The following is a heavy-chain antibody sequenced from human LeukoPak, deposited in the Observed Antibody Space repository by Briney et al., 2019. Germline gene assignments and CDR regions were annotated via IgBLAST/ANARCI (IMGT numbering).Heavy chain of an antibody. D-gene: IGHD3-3*01. CDR3: ASDFWSGYYTPMGVNY. CDR2: INSGGRT. J-gene: IGHJ4*02. CDR1: GFTVSTNY. V-gene: IGHV3-66*01. Sequence: GGSLRLSCAASGFTVSTNYMSWVRQAPGKGLEWVSGINSGGRTFYADSVKGRFTISRDNAKNTLYLQMNSLRAEDTAVYYCASDFWSGYYTPMGVNYWGQGTLVTVSS.